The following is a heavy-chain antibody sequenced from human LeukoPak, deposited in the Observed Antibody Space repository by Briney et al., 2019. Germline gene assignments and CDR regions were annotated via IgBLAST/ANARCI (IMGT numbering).Heavy chain of an antibody. V-gene: IGHV3-69-1*01. CDR3: ARAAYYDILTGPFDY. CDR2: VSSSSYI. D-gene: IGHD3-9*01. Sequence: GGSLRLSCAASGFTFSDYYMSWMRQAPGKGLEWVSSVSSSSYIYYADSVKGRFTISRDNAKNSLYLQMNSLRAEDTAVYYCARAAYYDILTGPFDYWGQGTLVTVSS. J-gene: IGHJ4*02. CDR1: GFTFSDYY.